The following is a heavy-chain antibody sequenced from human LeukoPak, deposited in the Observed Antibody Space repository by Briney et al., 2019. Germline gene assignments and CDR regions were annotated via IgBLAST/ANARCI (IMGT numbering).Heavy chain of an antibody. CDR3: ARDSYYYDSSGWGAFDI. V-gene: IGHV1-2*02. D-gene: IGHD3-22*01. CDR1: GYTFTGYY. CDR2: INPNSGGT. J-gene: IGHJ3*02. Sequence: ASVKVSCKASGYTFTGYYMHWVRQAPGQGLEWMGWINPNSGGTNYAQKFQGRVTMTRDTSISTAYMELSRLRSDDTAVYYCARDSYYYDSSGWGAFDIWGQGTMVTVSS.